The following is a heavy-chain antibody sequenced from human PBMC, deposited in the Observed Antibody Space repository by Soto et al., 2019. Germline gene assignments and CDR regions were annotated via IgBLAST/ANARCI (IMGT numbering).Heavy chain of an antibody. CDR1: GFTFSSYA. CDR3: AREAGLIRLSFDY. Sequence: GGSLRLSCAASGFTFSSYAMHWVRQAPGKGLEWVAVISYDGSNKYYADSVKGRFTISRDNSKNTLYLQMNSLRAEDTAVYYCAREAGLIRLSFDYWGQGTLVTVSS. V-gene: IGHV3-30-3*01. J-gene: IGHJ4*02. D-gene: IGHD3-16*01. CDR2: ISYDGSNK.